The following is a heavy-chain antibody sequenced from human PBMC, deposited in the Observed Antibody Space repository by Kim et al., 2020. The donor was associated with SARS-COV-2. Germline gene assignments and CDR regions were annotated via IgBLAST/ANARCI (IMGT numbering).Heavy chain of an antibody. D-gene: IGHD1-26*01. J-gene: IGHJ4*02. CDR3: ARDQGGLWELSMAFDY. CDR1: GFTFSSYG. V-gene: IGHV3-33*01. CDR2: IWYDGSNK. Sequence: GGSLRLSCAASGFTFSSYGMHWVRQAPGKGLEWVAVIWYDGSNKYYADSVKGRFTISRDNSKNTLYLQMNSLRAEDTAVYYCARDQGGLWELSMAFDYWGQGTLVTVSS.